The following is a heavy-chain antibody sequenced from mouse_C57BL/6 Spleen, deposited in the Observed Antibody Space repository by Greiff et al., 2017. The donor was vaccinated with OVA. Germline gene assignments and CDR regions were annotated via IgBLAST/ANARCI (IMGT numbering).Heavy chain of an antibody. Sequence: QVQLQQPGAELVKPGASVKLSCKASGYTFTSYWMQWVKQRPGQGLEWIGEIDPSDSYTNYNQKFKGKATLTVDTSSSTAYMQLSSLTSEDSAVYYGARVGIGSNYFDYWGQGTTLTVSS. D-gene: IGHD2-14*01. J-gene: IGHJ2*01. V-gene: IGHV1-50*01. CDR1: GYTFTSYW. CDR3: ARVGIGSNYFDY. CDR2: IDPSDSYT.